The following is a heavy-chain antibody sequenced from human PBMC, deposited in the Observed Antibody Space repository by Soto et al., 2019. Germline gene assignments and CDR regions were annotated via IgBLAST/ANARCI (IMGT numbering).Heavy chain of an antibody. V-gene: IGHV4-39*01. Sequence: PSETLSLTCTVSGGSISSNSYYWDWIRQPPGKGLEWIGSIYYSGATYYNPSLQSRVTISVDMSKNQFSLHLSSVTGADTAVYYCARVWGGLSSSWAGAYYGMDVWGQGTTVTVSS. CDR1: GGSISSNSYY. J-gene: IGHJ6*02. CDR2: IYYSGAT. D-gene: IGHD6-13*01. CDR3: ARVWGGLSSSWAGAYYGMDV.